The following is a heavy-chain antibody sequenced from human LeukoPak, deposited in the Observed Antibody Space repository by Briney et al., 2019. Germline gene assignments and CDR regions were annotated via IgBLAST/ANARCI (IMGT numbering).Heavy chain of an antibody. J-gene: IGHJ4*02. V-gene: IGHV4-39*01. CDR3: SRTTGDSAIIAAH. CDR2: TSYSGST. Sequence: SETLSLTCTVSGGSISGSCCYWGWIRQTPGKDLEWIGSTSYSGSTHYNPSFKSRVTVSVDTSKNQFFLNPSSVTAADTAVYYCSRTTGDSAIIAAHWGQGTLVTVSS. CDR1: GGSISGSCCY. D-gene: IGHD3-16*01.